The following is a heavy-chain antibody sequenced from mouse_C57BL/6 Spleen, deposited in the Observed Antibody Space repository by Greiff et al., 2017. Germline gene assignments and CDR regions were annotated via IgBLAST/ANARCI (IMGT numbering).Heavy chain of an antibody. CDR3: ARRRDGPFAY. J-gene: IGHJ3*01. V-gene: IGHV1-26*01. Sequence: EVQLQQSGPELVKPGASVKISCKASGYTFTDYYMNWVKQSHGKSLEWIGDINPNNGGTSYNQKFKGKATLTVDKSSSTAYMELRSLTSEDSAVYYCARRRDGPFAYWGQGTLVTVSA. CDR1: GYTFTDYY. CDR2: INPNNGGT. D-gene: IGHD2-3*01.